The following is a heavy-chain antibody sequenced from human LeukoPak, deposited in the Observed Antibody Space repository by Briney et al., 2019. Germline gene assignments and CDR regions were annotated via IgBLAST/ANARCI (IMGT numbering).Heavy chain of an antibody. J-gene: IGHJ4*02. CDR3: AKTTTGYSSGRFPGWPVDY. D-gene: IGHD6-19*01. CDR1: GFAFSSYA. CDR2: ISGSGGSS. Sequence: GGSLRLSCAASGFAFSSYAVSWVRQAPGKGLEWVSAISGSGGSSYYADSVKGRFTISRDNSKSTLYLQMNSLRAEDTAVYYCAKTTTGYSSGRFPGWPVDYWGQGTLVTVSS. V-gene: IGHV3-23*01.